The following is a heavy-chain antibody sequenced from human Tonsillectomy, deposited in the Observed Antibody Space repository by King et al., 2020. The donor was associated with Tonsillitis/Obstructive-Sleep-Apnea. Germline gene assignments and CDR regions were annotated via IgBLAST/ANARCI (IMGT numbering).Heavy chain of an antibody. CDR2: IYPGDSDT. V-gene: IGHV5-51*03. J-gene: IGHJ6*02. CDR3: ARTMVRGYHYYYGMDV. Sequence: VQLVESGAEVKKPGASLKISCKGSGYSFTSYWIGWVRQMPGKGLEWMGIIYPGDSDTRYSPSFQGQVTISADKSISTAYLQWSSLKASDTAMYYCARTMVRGYHYYYGMDVWGQGTTVTVSS. CDR1: GYSFTSYW. D-gene: IGHD3-10*01.